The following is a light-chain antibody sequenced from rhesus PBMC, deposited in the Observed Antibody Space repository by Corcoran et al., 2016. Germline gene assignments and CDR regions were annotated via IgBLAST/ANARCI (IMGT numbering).Light chain of an antibody. V-gene: IGKV1S9*01. CDR1: QSISNY. J-gene: IGKJ4*01. CDR2: RAS. CDR3: QQGYSYPLT. Sequence: DIQMTQSPSSLSASVGDRVTITCQASQSISNYLNWYQQKPGKSPKLLIYRASSLQSGIPSRFSGSGSGTEFTLTISSLQPEDFATYYCQQGYSYPLTFGGGTKVELK.